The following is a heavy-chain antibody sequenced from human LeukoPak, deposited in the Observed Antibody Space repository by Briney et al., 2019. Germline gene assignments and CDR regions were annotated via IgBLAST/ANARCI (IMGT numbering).Heavy chain of an antibody. J-gene: IGHJ3*01. D-gene: IGHD3-16*01. CDR1: GFTFSSYW. V-gene: IGHV3-53*01. CDR3: ATSRGSQNAFDV. CDR2: IYSGGNT. Sequence: PGGSLRLSCAASGFTFSSYWMSWVRQAPGKGLEWVSVIYSGGNTYYTDSVKGRFTISRDNSKNTLDLQMNTLRAEDTAVYYCATSRGSQNAFDVWGQGTMVTVSS.